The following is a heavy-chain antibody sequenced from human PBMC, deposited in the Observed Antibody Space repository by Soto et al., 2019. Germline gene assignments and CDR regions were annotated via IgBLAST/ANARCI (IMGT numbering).Heavy chain of an antibody. D-gene: IGHD2-2*01. Sequence: GGSLRLSCAASGFDFRSYAMSWVRLAPGRGLEWVSTISAGGANTQVAETLRGRFTVVRDNSKDTLHLQMNTLRADDTAIYWCAKERYCSATSCYGGFDFWGQGTVVTVSS. J-gene: IGHJ3*01. CDR1: GFDFRSYA. CDR2: ISAGGANT. V-gene: IGHV3-23*01. CDR3: AKERYCSATSCYGGFDF.